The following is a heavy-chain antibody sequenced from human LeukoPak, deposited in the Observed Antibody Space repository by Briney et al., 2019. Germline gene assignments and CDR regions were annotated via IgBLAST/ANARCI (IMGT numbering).Heavy chain of an antibody. D-gene: IGHD2-15*01. CDR3: ARGPGLGYCSGGSCPPL. Sequence: PSETLSLTCAVYGGSFSGYYWSWIRQPPGKGLEWIEEINHSGSTNYNPSLKSRVTISVDTSKNQFSLKLSSVTAADTAVYYCARGPGLGYCSGGSCPPLWGKGTTVTVSS. CDR1: GGSFSGYY. CDR2: INHSGST. J-gene: IGHJ6*04. V-gene: IGHV4-34*01.